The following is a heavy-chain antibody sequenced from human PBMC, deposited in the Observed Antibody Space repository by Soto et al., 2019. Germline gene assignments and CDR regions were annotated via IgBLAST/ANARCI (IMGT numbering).Heavy chain of an antibody. D-gene: IGHD3-9*01. V-gene: IGHV3-33*01. Sequence: QVQLVESGGGVVQPGRSLRLSCAASGFTFSSYGMHWVRQAPGKGLEWVAVIWYDGSNKYYADSVKGRFTISRDNSKNTLYLQMNSLRAEDTAVYYCARDPGLRYCDWSPKAFDYWGQGTLVTVSS. J-gene: IGHJ4*02. CDR2: IWYDGSNK. CDR1: GFTFSSYG. CDR3: ARDPGLRYCDWSPKAFDY.